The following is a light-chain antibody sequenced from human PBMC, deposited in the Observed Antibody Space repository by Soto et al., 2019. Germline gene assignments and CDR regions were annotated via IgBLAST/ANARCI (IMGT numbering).Light chain of an antibody. CDR3: GSYASSGSVV. V-gene: IGLV2-14*01. CDR1: SSDVGGYNY. J-gene: IGLJ2*01. CDR2: EVS. Sequence: QAVVTQPASVSGSPGQSITISCTGTSSDVGGYNYVSWYQQHPGKAPKRMIYEVSNRPSGVSDRFSGSKSGNTASLTITGLQAEDEGDYYCGSYASSGSVVFGGGTKVTVL.